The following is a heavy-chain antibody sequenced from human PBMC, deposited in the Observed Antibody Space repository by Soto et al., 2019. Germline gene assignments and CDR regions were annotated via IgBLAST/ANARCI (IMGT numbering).Heavy chain of an antibody. CDR1: GYTFTHFD. CDR3: ARAPDYGDFGRWFDP. CDR2: MNPDSGKT. D-gene: IGHD4-17*01. J-gene: IGHJ5*02. Sequence: QVQLVQSGAEVRKPGASVKVSCKASGYTFTHFDINWVRQAPGHGLEWMGWMNPDSGKTGYAEKFRGRVTMTRNTSMSTAYMALTRLTSEDRAVYYCARAPDYGDFGRWFDPWGQGTQVIVSS. V-gene: IGHV1-8*01.